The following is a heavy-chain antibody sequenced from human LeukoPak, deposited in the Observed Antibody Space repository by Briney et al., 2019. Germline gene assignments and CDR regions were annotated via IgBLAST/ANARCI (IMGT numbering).Heavy chain of an antibody. CDR3: AKLKQWQPQRYFFEY. Sequence: GGSLRLSCAASGFTFSSYAMSWVRQAPGKGLEWVSTFSGTSSTSYADAVKGRVTISRDNSKNTLYLQLNSLRAEDTAVYYCAKLKQWQPQRYFFEYWGQGALVTVAS. J-gene: IGHJ4*02. CDR2: FSGTSST. D-gene: IGHD6-19*01. V-gene: IGHV3-23*01. CDR1: GFTFSSYA.